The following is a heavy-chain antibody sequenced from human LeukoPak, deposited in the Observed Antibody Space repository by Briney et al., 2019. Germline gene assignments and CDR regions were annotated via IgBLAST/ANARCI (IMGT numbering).Heavy chain of an antibody. D-gene: IGHD2-21*01. Sequence: GPVKVSCKVSGYTLTELSMHWVRQAPGKGLEWMGGFDPEDGETIYAQKFQGRVTMTTDTSTSTAYMELRSLRSDDTAVYYCARALFLGIAPEGYWGQGTLVTVSS. CDR1: GYTLTELS. CDR3: ARALFLGIAPEGY. CDR2: FDPEDGET. J-gene: IGHJ4*02. V-gene: IGHV1-24*01.